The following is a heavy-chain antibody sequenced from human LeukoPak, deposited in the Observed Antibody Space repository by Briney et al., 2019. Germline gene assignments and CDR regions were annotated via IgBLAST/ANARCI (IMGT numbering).Heavy chain of an antibody. CDR3: ARALRAVAGPNDAFDI. Sequence: GGSLRLSCAASGFTFSSYEMNWVRQAPGKGLEWVSYISSSGSTIYYADSVKGRFTISRDNAKNSLYLQMNSLRAEDTAVYYCARALRAVAGPNDAFDIWGQGTMVTVSS. CDR2: ISSSGSTI. J-gene: IGHJ3*02. V-gene: IGHV3-48*03. D-gene: IGHD6-19*01. CDR1: GFTFSSYE.